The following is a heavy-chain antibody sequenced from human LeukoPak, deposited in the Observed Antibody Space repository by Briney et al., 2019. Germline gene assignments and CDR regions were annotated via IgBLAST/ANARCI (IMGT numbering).Heavy chain of an antibody. CDR3: ARGGKVMITEVRGALVSRDGFDI. Sequence: GASVKVSCKASGYKFTGYYMHWVRQAPGQGLEWMGWIKPNSGGTNYAQKFQGRVTMTRDTSISTAYMELSRLRSDDTAVYYCARGGKVMITEVRGALVSRDGFDIWGQGTMVTVSS. J-gene: IGHJ3*02. CDR2: IKPNSGGT. V-gene: IGHV1-2*02. D-gene: IGHD3-10*01. CDR1: GYKFTGYY.